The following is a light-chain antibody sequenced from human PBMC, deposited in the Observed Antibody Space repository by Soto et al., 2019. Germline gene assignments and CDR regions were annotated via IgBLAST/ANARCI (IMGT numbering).Light chain of an antibody. CDR2: DAS. CDR1: QSVSSY. CDR3: QQRSNRPLS. J-gene: IGKJ1*01. V-gene: IGKV3-11*01. Sequence: IVLTQSPATLTLSPGARATLSCRARQSVSSYLAWYQQKPGQAPRLLIYDASNRATGIPARFSGSGSGTDFTLSSSSLEPDYFPGYSCQQRSNRPLSFGKGTKVDIQ.